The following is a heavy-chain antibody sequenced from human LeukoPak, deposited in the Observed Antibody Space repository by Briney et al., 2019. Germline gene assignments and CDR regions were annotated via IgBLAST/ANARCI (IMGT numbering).Heavy chain of an antibody. CDR3: AKPGPYDIGYYYYGMDV. D-gene: IGHD3-9*01. Sequence: PGRSLRLSCAASGFTFSSYGMSWVRQAPGKGLEWVSAISGSGGSTYYADSVKGRFTISRDNSRNTLYLQMNSLRAEDTAVYYCAKPGPYDIGYYYYGMDVWGQGTTVTVSS. CDR2: ISGSGGST. J-gene: IGHJ6*02. CDR1: GFTFSSYG. V-gene: IGHV3-23*01.